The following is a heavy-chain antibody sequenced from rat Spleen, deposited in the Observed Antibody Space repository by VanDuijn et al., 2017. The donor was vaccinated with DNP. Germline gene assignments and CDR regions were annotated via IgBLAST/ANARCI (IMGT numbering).Heavy chain of an antibody. D-gene: IGHD1-4*01. CDR1: GFTFSNYG. V-gene: IGHV5-19*01. Sequence: EVHLVESGGGLVQPGKSLKLSCAASGFTFSNYGFHWIRQAPTEGLEWVASISPSGDATYYRDSVKGRFTLSRDDAKSTLYLQMDSLRSEDTATYYCAGRPPPTRGPFDYWGQGVTVTVSS. J-gene: IGHJ2*01. CDR2: ISPSGDAT. CDR3: AGRPPPTRGPFDY.